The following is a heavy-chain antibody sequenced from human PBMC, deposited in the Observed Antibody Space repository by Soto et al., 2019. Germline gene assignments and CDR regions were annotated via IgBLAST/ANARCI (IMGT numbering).Heavy chain of an antibody. CDR2: ISGSGGST. J-gene: IGHJ6*02. Sequence: EVQLLASGGDLVQPGGSLRLSCAASGFTFSSYAMSWVRQAPGKGLEWVSAISGSGGSTYYADSVKGRFTISRDNSKNSLDLQLSTRSADDTAVYYCAKVPWELSPYYYYCMDVWGQGTTVTVSS. CDR3: AKVPWELSPYYYYCMDV. CDR1: GFTFSSYA. V-gene: IGHV3-23*01. D-gene: IGHD1-26*01.